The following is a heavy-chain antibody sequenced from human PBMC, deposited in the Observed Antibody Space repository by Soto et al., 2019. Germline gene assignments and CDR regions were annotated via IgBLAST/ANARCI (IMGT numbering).Heavy chain of an antibody. V-gene: IGHV3-15*01. Sequence: GGSLRLSCAASGFTFSNAWMSWVRQAPGKGLEWVGRIKSKTDGGTTDYAAPVKGRFTISRDDSKNTLYLQMNSLKTEDTAVYYCTTDPPIRAVTTKPRSYWGQGTLVTVSS. J-gene: IGHJ4*02. D-gene: IGHD4-17*01. CDR1: GFTFSNAW. CDR2: IKSKTDGGTT. CDR3: TTDPPIRAVTTKPRSY.